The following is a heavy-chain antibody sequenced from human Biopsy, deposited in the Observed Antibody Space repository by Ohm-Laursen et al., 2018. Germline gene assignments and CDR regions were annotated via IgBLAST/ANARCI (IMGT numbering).Heavy chain of an antibody. D-gene: IGHD3-10*01. CDR2: ISGSGTTI. CDR3: ARDGAGSYHDY. V-gene: IGHV3-11*01. Sequence: SLRPSCAASGFRVTDFFMTWVRQAPGKGLEWLSHISGSGTTIFYADSVKGRFTVSRDNAKNSLYLQMNSLTVEDTAVYYCARDGAGSYHDYWGQGTLATVSS. CDR1: GFRVTDFF. J-gene: IGHJ4*02.